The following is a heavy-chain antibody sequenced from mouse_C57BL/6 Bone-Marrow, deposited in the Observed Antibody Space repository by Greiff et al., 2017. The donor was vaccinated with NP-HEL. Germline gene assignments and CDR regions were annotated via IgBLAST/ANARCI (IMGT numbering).Heavy chain of an antibody. CDR3: ADDGYYGYFDY. CDR2: IDPSDSYT. Sequence: QVHVKQPGAELVRPGTSVKLSCKASGYTFTSYWMHWVKQRPGQGLEWIGVIDPSDSYTNYNQKFKGKATLTVDTSSSTAYMQLSSLTSEDSAVYYCADDGYYGYFDYWGQGTTLTVSS. V-gene: IGHV1-59*01. J-gene: IGHJ2*01. D-gene: IGHD2-3*01. CDR1: GYTFTSYW.